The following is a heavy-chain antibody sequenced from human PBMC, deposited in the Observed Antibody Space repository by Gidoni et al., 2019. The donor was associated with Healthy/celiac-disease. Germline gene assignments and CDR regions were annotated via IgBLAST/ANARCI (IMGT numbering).Heavy chain of an antibody. V-gene: IGHV1-69-2*01. CDR3: ATDLWYTSGWFDY. D-gene: IGHD6-19*01. CDR1: GYTFIDYY. J-gene: IGHJ4*02. CDR2: VDPEDGET. Sequence: EVQLVQSGAEVKEPGATVKISCKVSGYTFIDYYMHWVQQAPGKGLEWMGLVDPEDGETIYAEKFQGRVSISADTSTDTAYMELSSLRSDDTAVYYCATDLWYTSGWFDYWGQGTLVTVSS.